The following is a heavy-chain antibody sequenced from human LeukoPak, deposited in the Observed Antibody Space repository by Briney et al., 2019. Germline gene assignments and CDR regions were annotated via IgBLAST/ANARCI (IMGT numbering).Heavy chain of an antibody. CDR2: IIPILGIA. Sequence: SVKVSCKASGGTFSSYAISWVRQAPGQGLEWMGRIIPILGIANYAQKFQGRVTITADKSTSTAYMELSSLRSEDTTVYYCARGHRVGATSRWFDPWGQGTLVTVSS. CDR1: GGTFSSYA. CDR3: ARGHRVGATSRWFDP. J-gene: IGHJ5*02. V-gene: IGHV1-69*04. D-gene: IGHD1-26*01.